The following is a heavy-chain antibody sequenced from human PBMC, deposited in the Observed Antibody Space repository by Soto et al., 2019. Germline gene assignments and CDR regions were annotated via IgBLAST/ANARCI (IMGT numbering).Heavy chain of an antibody. J-gene: IGHJ4*02. Sequence: WGSLRLSCSASGFTFSSYDMHWVRQGPGKGLEWVASIGTAGDTNYAVSVKGRFTISRENAKNSLYLQMNSLRAGDTAIYFCARAIVPTLFHXWGQGTLVTVSX. CDR2: IGTAGDT. V-gene: IGHV3-13*04. CDR1: GFTFSSYD. CDR3: ARAIVPTLFHX. D-gene: IGHD3-3*01.